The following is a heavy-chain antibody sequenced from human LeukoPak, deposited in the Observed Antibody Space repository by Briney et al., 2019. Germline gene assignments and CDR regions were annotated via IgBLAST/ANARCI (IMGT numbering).Heavy chain of an antibody. D-gene: IGHD1-26*01. CDR3: ARDGVGALMYYFDY. J-gene: IGHJ4*02. Sequence: GGSLRLSCAASGFTFSSYAMSWVRQAPGKGLEWVSAISGSGGSTYYADSVKGRFTISRDNSKNTLYLQMNSLRAEDTAVYYCARDGVGALMYYFDYWGQGTLVTVSS. V-gene: IGHV3-23*01. CDR1: GFTFSSYA. CDR2: ISGSGGST.